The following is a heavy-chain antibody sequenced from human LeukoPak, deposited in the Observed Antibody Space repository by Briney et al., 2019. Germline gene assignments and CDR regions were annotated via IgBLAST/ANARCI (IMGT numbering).Heavy chain of an antibody. Sequence: GGSLRLSCAASGFTVSSNYMSWVRQAPGKGLEWVSVVYSGGNTYYADSVKGRFTISRDNSKNTLYLQMNSLRAEDTAVYYCATSPRNGMDVWGQGTTVTVSS. CDR3: ATSPRNGMDV. V-gene: IGHV3-53*01. J-gene: IGHJ6*02. D-gene: IGHD1-14*01. CDR2: VYSGGNT. CDR1: GFTVSSNY.